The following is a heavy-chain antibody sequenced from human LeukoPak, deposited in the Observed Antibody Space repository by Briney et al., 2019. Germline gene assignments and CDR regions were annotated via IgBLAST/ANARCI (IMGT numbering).Heavy chain of an antibody. J-gene: IGHJ3*02. CDR3: ASQYYYDSSGYYLDAFDI. CDR1: GGSISSSSYY. Sequence: SETLSLTCTVSGGSISSSSYYWGWIRQPPGKGLEWIGSVYYSGSTNYNPSLKCRVTISVDKSKNQFSLKLSSVTAADTAVYYCASQYYYDSSGYYLDAFDIWGQGTMVTVSS. CDR2: VYYSGST. D-gene: IGHD3-22*01. V-gene: IGHV4-39*07.